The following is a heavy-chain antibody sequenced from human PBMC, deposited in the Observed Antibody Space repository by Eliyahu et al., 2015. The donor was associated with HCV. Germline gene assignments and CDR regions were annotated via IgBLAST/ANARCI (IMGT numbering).Heavy chain of an antibody. V-gene: IGHV3-13*04. CDR1: GFTFSSYD. CDR2: IGTAGDT. Sequence: EVQLVESGGGLVQPGGSLRLSCAASGFTFSSYDMHWVRQATGKGLKWVSAIGTAGDTYYPGSVKGRFTISRENAKNSLYLQMNSLRAGDTAVYYCALRSTYYYGMDVWGQGTTVTVSS. J-gene: IGHJ6*02. CDR3: ALRSTYYYGMDV.